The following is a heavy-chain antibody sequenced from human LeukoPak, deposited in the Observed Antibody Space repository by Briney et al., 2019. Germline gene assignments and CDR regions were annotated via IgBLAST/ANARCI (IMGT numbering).Heavy chain of an antibody. D-gene: IGHD6-13*01. J-gene: IGHJ4*02. CDR2: ISSSGSTI. V-gene: IGHV3-48*03. Sequence: PGGSLRLSCAASGFTFSSYEMNWVRQAPGKGLEWVSYISSSGSTIYYADSVKGRFTIPRDNAKNSLYLQMNSLRAEDTAVYYCARDRLEGQQRILFDYWGQGTLVTVSS. CDR3: ARDRLEGQQRILFDY. CDR1: GFTFSSYE.